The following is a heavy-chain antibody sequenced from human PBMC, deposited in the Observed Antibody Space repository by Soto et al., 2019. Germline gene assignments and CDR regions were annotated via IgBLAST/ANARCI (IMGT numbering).Heavy chain of an antibody. V-gene: IGHV4-39*01. CDR1: GGSITSHHYY. CDR3: GSGPSTTWIDN. CDR2: IYSGGNT. D-gene: IGHD2-2*01. J-gene: IGHJ4*02. Sequence: QLQVQESGPGQVKPSQTLSLTCTVSGGSITSHHYYWGWIRQPPGKGLEWIGSIYSGGNTHYNPSLRRRLTIFVDTAQNLISLKLNSVTAADSAIYYCGSGPSTTWIDNWGLGTQVSVSS.